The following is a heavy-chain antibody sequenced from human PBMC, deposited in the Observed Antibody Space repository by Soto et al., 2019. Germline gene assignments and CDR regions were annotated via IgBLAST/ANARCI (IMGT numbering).Heavy chain of an antibody. CDR3: ARHPYYYGSGSYPNWFDP. Sequence: PSETLSLTCTVSGSSISSSSYYWGWIRQPPGKGLEWIGSIYYSGSTYYNPSLKSRVTISVDTSKNQFSLKLSSVTAADTAVYYCARHPYYYGSGSYPNWFDPWGQGTLVTVSS. V-gene: IGHV4-39*01. J-gene: IGHJ5*02. CDR2: IYYSGST. CDR1: GSSISSSSYY. D-gene: IGHD3-10*01.